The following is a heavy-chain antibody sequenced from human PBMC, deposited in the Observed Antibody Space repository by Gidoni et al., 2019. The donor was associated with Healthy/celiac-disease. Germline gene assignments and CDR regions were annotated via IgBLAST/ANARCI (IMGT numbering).Heavy chain of an antibody. CDR1: GGSISSSSYY. CDR2: IYYSGST. CDR3: ARDMEVAGFTYYYYYGMDV. V-gene: IGHV4-39*07. Sequence: QLQLQESGPGLVKLSETLSLTCTVSGGSISSSSYYWGWIRQPPGKGLEWIGSIYYSGSTYYNPSLKSRVTISVDTSKNQFSLKLSSVTAADTAVYYCARDMEVAGFTYYYYYGMDVWGQGTTVTVSS. J-gene: IGHJ6*02. D-gene: IGHD6-19*01.